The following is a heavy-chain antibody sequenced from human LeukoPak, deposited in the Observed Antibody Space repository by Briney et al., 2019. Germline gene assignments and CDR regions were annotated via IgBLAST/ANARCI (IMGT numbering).Heavy chain of an antibody. D-gene: IGHD6-19*01. CDR2: INPNSGGT. CDR3: ARKGWDVGFDY. V-gene: IGHV1-2*02. Sequence: ASVKVSCKASSYTFTRYGISWVRQAPGQGLEWMGWINPNSGGTNYAQKFQGRVTMTRDTSISTAYMELSRLRSDDTAVYYCARKGWDVGFDYWGQGTLVTVSS. CDR1: SYTFTRYG. J-gene: IGHJ4*02.